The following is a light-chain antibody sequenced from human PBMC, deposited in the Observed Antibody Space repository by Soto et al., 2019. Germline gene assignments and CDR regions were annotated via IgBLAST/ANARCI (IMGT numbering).Light chain of an antibody. CDR3: SSYTSSSTQ. CDR2: DVS. Sequence: QSALTQPASVSGSPGQSITISCTGTSSDVGGYNYVSWYQQHPGKAPKLMIYDVSNRPSGVSNRFSGSKSGNTASLTISGIQAEDEADYYCSSYTSSSTQFGGGTKVTVL. J-gene: IGLJ2*01. V-gene: IGLV2-14*01. CDR1: SSDVGGYNY.